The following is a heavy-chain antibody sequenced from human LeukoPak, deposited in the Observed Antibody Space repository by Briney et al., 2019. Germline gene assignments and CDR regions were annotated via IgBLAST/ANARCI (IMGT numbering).Heavy chain of an antibody. J-gene: IGHJ5*02. V-gene: IGHV5-51*01. Sequence: GGPLQISCQGSGSPFTSSWIGWVRQLPGKGLEGMGIIDAGDADTRHSQSFQGQVTISADQYISTADLQWSSLKASDTAMYYCGRAEWEASRGNWFDPWGQGTLVTVSS. CDR3: GRAEWEASRGNWFDP. CDR2: IDAGDADT. CDR1: GSPFTSSW. D-gene: IGHD1-26*01.